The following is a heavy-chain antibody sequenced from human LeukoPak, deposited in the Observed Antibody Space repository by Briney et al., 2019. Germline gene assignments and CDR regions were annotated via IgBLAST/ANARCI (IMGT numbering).Heavy chain of an antibody. J-gene: IGHJ6*02. D-gene: IGHD1-14*01. CDR3: ARVLRNTYYYYGMDV. CDR2: TYYRSKWYD. V-gene: IGHV6-1*01. Sequence: SQTLSLTCAISGDTVSSDRAGWNWIRQSPSRGLEWLGRTYYRSKWYDDYAGSVKSRIIISPDTSKNQFSLHLNSVTPENTAVYYCARVLRNTYYYYGMDVWGQGTTVTVSS. CDR1: GDTVSSDRAG.